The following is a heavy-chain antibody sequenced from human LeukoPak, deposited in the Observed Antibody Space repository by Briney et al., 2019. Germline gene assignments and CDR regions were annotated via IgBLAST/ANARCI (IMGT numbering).Heavy chain of an antibody. CDR3: AKDRRYYGSGSPEGFDL. J-gene: IGHJ3*01. D-gene: IGHD3-10*01. Sequence: GGSLRLSCAASGFTFSDYAMSWVRQAPGKGLVWVSGISGSGRSTYYADSVKGRFTISRDNSKNTLYLQMNSLRAEDTAVYYCAKDRRYYGSGSPEGFDLWGQGTMVTVSS. V-gene: IGHV3-23*01. CDR2: ISGSGRST. CDR1: GFTFSDYA.